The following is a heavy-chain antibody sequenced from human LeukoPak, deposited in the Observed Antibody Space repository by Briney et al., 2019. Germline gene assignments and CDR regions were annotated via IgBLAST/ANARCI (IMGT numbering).Heavy chain of an antibody. CDR3: ASQQDSSSFNWSDP. D-gene: IGHD6-13*01. Sequence: ASVKVSCKASGGTFSSYAISWVRQAPGQGLEWMGRIIPILGIANYAQKFQGRVTITADKSTSTAYMELSSLRSEDTAVCYCASQQDSSSFNWSDPWGQGTLVTVSS. J-gene: IGHJ5*02. CDR1: GGTFSSYA. CDR2: IIPILGIA. V-gene: IGHV1-69*04.